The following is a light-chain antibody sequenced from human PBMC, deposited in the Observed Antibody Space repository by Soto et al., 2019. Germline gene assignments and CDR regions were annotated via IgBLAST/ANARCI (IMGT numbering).Light chain of an antibody. V-gene: IGLV2-14*03. J-gene: IGLJ1*01. Sequence: QSALTQPASVSGSPGQSITISCTGTSSDIGGHDDVSWYQQHPGKVPKLLSYGVTDRPSGVSNRFSGSKSGNMACLTISGLQDEDEADYYYCSYTSDRTPYVFGTGTKLTVL. CDR2: GVT. CDR3: CSYTSDRTPYV. CDR1: SSDIGGHDD.